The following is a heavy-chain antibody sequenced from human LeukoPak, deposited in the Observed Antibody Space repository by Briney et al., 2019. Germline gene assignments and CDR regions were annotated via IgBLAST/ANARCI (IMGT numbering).Heavy chain of an antibody. D-gene: IGHD4-23*01. Sequence: PGGSLRLSCAASGFTFSSYWMSWVRQAPGKGLEGVANINQDGSEKYYVDSVKGPFTISRDNAKNSLYLQMNSLRAEDTAVYYCARSINYGGNSDAFDIWGQGTTVTVSS. CDR3: ARSINYGGNSDAFDI. CDR1: GFTFSSYW. CDR2: INQDGSEK. J-gene: IGHJ3*02. V-gene: IGHV3-7*01.